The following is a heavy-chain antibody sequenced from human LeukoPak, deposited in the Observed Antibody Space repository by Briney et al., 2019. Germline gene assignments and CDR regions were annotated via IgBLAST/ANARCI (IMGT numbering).Heavy chain of an antibody. V-gene: IGHV1-69*05. Sequence: SVKVSCKASGGTFSSYAISWVRQAPGQGLEWMGGIIPTFGTANYAQKFQGRVTITTDESTSTAYMELSSLRSEDTAVYYCARGSLYSSSSEGGPSYYYYYMDVWGKGTTVTVSS. CDR3: ARGSLYSSSSEGGPSYYYYYMDV. D-gene: IGHD6-6*01. J-gene: IGHJ6*03. CDR1: GGTFSSYA. CDR2: IIPTFGTA.